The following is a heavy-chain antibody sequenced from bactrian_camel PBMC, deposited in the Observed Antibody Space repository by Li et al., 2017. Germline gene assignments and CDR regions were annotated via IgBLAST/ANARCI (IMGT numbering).Heavy chain of an antibody. V-gene: IGHV3S40*01. CDR1: GKTYGANC. Sequence: DVQLVESGGGSVQAGGSLRLSCAASGKTYGANCMGWFRQAPGKGLEWVSAINSGRSSTFYADSVKGRFTIDRDNAKNTLYLQMNSLKPEDTATYYCAAPRARCLGWSTFFGYLGQGTQVTVS. CDR3: AAPRARCLGWSTFFGY. CDR2: INSGRSST. J-gene: IGHJ6*01. D-gene: IGHD5*01.